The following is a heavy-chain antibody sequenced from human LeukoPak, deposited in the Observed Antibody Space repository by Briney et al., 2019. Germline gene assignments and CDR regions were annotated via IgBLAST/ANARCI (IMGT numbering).Heavy chain of an antibody. CDR3: ASLDGNAWWHY. D-gene: IGHD2-15*01. Sequence: GGSLRLSCAASGFTFSSYWMSWVRQAQGKGLEGVANIKQDGSEKYYVDSVKGRFTISRDNAKNSLYLQMNSLRAEDTAVYYCASLDGNAWWHYWGQGTLVTVSS. V-gene: IGHV3-7*01. J-gene: IGHJ4*02. CDR2: IKQDGSEK. CDR1: GFTFSSYW.